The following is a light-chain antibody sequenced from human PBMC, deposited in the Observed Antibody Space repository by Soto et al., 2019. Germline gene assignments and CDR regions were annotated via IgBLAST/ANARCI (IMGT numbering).Light chain of an antibody. CDR2: FGS. Sequence: DIVMTQSPLSLPVTPGEPASISCSSSQSLLQSNGYNYLDWNRQKQGQSPQLLIYFGSYRASGVRDRFSGSGSGTDFTLKIRRVEAEDVGVYYCMQSQQSPPTFGGGTKVEI. CDR1: QSLLQSNGYNY. CDR3: MQSQQSPPT. V-gene: IGKV2-28*01. J-gene: IGKJ4*02.